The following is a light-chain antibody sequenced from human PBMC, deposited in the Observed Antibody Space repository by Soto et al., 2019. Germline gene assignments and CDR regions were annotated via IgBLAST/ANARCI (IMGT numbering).Light chain of an antibody. Sequence: IQLTQSPSSLSASVGDRVTITCRASQGISSSLAWYQQKPGKAPKLLIYAASTLQSGVPSRFSGSGYGTDFTLTISSLQPEDFATYYCQQLNSYPPYTFGQGTKLDVK. J-gene: IGKJ2*01. CDR3: QQLNSYPPYT. CDR2: AAS. V-gene: IGKV1-9*01. CDR1: QGISSS.